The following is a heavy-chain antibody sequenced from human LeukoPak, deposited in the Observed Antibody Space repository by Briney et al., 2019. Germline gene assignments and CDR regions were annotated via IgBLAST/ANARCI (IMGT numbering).Heavy chain of an antibody. Sequence: GGSLRLSCAASGFTFSTFGMHWVRQAPGQGLGWVAVISYDGSTKYYADSVKGRFTISRDNSKTTLYLQMNSLRAEDTAVYYCAKDRVNYYDSSGYANWGQGTLVTVSS. CDR3: AKDRVNYYDSSGYAN. J-gene: IGHJ4*02. CDR1: GFTFSTFG. D-gene: IGHD3-22*01. V-gene: IGHV3-30*18. CDR2: ISYDGSTK.